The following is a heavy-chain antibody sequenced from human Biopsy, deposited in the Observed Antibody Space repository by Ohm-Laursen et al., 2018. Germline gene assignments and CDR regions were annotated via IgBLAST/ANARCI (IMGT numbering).Heavy chain of an antibody. D-gene: IGHD6-19*01. CDR2: IYDRGSTA. CDR1: GDSVSSGSFY. CDR3: ARGMRSSGWPYFDS. Sequence: SETLSLTCTVSGDSVSSGSFYWTWIRQPPGRGLEYIGYIYDRGSTANYNPSLESRVTMSVDMPKNQFSLKLSSVTAADTAIYYCARGMRSSGWPYFDSWGQGTLVTVSS. J-gene: IGHJ4*02. V-gene: IGHV4-61*01.